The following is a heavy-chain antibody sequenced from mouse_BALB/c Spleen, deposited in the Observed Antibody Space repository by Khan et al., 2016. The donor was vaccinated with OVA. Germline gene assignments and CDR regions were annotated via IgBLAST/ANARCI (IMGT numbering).Heavy chain of an antibody. Sequence: EVQLVESGGGLVKPGGSLKLSCAASGFTFSRYTMSWVRQTPEKRLEWVATISSGGTYTYYVDSVEGRFTLSRDNAKNTLYLEMTSLKSEDTAIYYCTRGEGYYGNPDGIDFWGQGTPVTVSA. CDR1: GFTFSRYT. D-gene: IGHD2-1*01. V-gene: IGHV5-6-4*01. J-gene: IGHJ4*01. CDR2: ISSGGTYT. CDR3: TRGEGYYGNPDGIDF.